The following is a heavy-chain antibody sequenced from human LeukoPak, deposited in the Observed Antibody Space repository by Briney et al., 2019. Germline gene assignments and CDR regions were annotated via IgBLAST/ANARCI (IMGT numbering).Heavy chain of an antibody. D-gene: IGHD4-11*01. CDR2: IYYSGST. Sequence: SETLSLTCTVSGGSISSSSYSWGWIRQPPGKGLEWIGGIYYSGSTYYNPSLKSRVTISVDTSKNQFTLKLSSVTAADTAVYYCARDRSTHPFYSNYFQPGFDPWGQGTLLTVSS. CDR1: GGSISSSSYS. J-gene: IGHJ5*02. CDR3: ARDRSTHPFYSNYFQPGFDP. V-gene: IGHV4-39*06.